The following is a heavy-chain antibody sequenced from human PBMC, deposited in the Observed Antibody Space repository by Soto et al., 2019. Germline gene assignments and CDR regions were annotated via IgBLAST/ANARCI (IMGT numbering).Heavy chain of an antibody. J-gene: IGHJ5*02. CDR1: GGSLACYY. V-gene: IGHV4-4*07. D-gene: IGHD1-1*01. CDR2: IYATGST. Sequence: PSETLCLTCHVSGGSLACYYGSWIRTPPGKGLEWIGRIYATGSTDYNPSLKSRLTMSVDMSKKQFSLTLRSVTAADTAMYYCVRDGTKNLRDWFDPWGQGILVTVSS. CDR3: VRDGTKNLRDWFDP.